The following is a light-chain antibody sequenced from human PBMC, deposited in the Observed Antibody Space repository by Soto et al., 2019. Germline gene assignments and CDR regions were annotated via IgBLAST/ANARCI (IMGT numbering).Light chain of an antibody. J-gene: IGKJ2*01. CDR1: QSLLHSNAYNY. Sequence: DIVMTQSPLSLPVTPGEPASISCRSSQSLLHSNAYNYLDWYLQKPGQSPQLLIYLGSNRASGVPDRFSGSGSGTDFTLKISRVEAEDVGVYYCMQALQTPYTFGPGTKLEIK. V-gene: IGKV2-28*01. CDR2: LGS. CDR3: MQALQTPYT.